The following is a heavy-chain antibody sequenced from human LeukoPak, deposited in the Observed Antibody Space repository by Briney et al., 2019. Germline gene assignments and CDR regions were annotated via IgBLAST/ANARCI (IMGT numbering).Heavy chain of an antibody. Sequence: SSETQSLTCTVSGGSISRYYWSWIRQPPGKGLEWIGYIYYSGSTNYNPSLKSRVTISVDTSKNQFSLKLSSVTAADTAVYYCARGVVSFDYWGQGTLVTVSS. CDR2: IYYSGST. CDR3: ARGVVSFDY. D-gene: IGHD4-23*01. J-gene: IGHJ4*02. V-gene: IGHV4-59*01. CDR1: GGSISRYY.